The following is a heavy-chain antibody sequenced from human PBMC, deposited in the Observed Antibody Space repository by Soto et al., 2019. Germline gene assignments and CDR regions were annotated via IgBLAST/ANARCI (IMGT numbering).Heavy chain of an antibody. J-gene: IGHJ6*02. V-gene: IGHV1-8*01. Sequence: ASVKVSCKASGYTFTSYDINWVRQATGQGLEWMGWMNPNSGNTGYAQKFQGRVIMTRNTSISTAYMELSSLRSEDMAVYYCARATWPVAGPYYYYYGMDVWGQGTTVTVSS. CDR1: GYTFTSYD. D-gene: IGHD6-19*01. CDR2: MNPNSGNT. CDR3: ARATWPVAGPYYYYYGMDV.